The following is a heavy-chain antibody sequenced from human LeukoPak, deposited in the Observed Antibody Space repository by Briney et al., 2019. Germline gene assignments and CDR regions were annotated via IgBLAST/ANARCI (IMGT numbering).Heavy chain of an antibody. J-gene: IGHJ5*02. V-gene: IGHV3-7*03. Sequence: GGSLRLSCAASGFTVSSYGMTWVRQAPGKGLEWVANIKQDGSEKYYADSVKGRFTISRDNAKNSLYLQMNSLRAEDTAVYYCAKMKEDIVVVPAALNWFDPWGQGTLVTVSS. D-gene: IGHD2-2*01. CDR2: IKQDGSEK. CDR1: GFTVSSYG. CDR3: AKMKEDIVVVPAALNWFDP.